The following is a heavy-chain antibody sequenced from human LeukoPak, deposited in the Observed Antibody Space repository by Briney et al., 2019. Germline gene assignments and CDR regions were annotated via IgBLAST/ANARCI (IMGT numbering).Heavy chain of an antibody. CDR1: GYTFTSYS. V-gene: IGHV1-18*01. J-gene: IGHJ4*02. CDR3: ARGLGGSGSYFLTFDY. Sequence: ASVKVSCTASGYTFTSYSINWVRQAPGQGLEWMGWISAYNGNTKYAQKLQGRVTMTTDTSTSTAYMEPRSLRSDDTAVYYCARGLGGSGSYFLTFDYWGQGTLVTVSS. D-gene: IGHD1-26*01. CDR2: ISAYNGNT.